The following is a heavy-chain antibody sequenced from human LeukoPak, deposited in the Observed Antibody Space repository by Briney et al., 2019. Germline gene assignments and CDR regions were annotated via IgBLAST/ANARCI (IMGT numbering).Heavy chain of an antibody. Sequence: GGSLRLSCSASGFTFSNCAMHWVRQAPGKGPEYVSVISSYGDKTYYADSVKGRFTISRDNSKNTVSLQMSSLRAEDTAVYYCVKDLYKGDTSSWYYFDYWGQGTLVTVSS. CDR2: ISSYGDKT. V-gene: IGHV3-64D*06. D-gene: IGHD6-13*01. J-gene: IGHJ4*02. CDR3: VKDLYKGDTSSWYYFDY. CDR1: GFTFSNCA.